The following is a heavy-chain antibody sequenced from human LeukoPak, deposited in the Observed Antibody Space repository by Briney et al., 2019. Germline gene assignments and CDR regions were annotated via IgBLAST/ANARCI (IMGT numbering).Heavy chain of an antibody. J-gene: IGHJ5*02. Sequence: PSETLSLTCAVYGGSFSGYYWSWIPQPPGKGLEWIGEINHSGSTNYNPSLKSRVTISVDTSKNQFSLKLSSVTAADTAVYYCARGAPNWFDPWGQGTLVTVSS. CDR2: INHSGST. CDR1: GGSFSGYY. CDR3: ARGAPNWFDP. V-gene: IGHV4-34*01.